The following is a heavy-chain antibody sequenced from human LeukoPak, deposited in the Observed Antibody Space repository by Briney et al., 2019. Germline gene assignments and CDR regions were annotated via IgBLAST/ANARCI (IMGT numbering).Heavy chain of an antibody. J-gene: IGHJ3*01. CDR3: AKLQGIAPPVTL. CDR1: GFTFSSYA. CDR2: FSGTGGGT. D-gene: IGHD2-21*02. V-gene: IGHV3-23*01. Sequence: GGSLRLSCAASGFTFSSYAMSWVRQAPGKGLEWVATFSGTGGGTFYADSVKGRFTISRDNSKNTVSLEMNSLRAEDTALYYCAKLQGIAPPVTLWGQGTMVIVSS.